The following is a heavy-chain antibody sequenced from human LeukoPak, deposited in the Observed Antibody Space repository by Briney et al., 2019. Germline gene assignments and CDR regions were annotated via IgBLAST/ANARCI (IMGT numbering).Heavy chain of an antibody. V-gene: IGHV1-2*02. Sequence: ASVKVSCKASGYTFTDYYMHWVRQAPGQGLEWMGWINPNSGGTNYAQKFQGRVTMTRDTSINTAYMELSRLRSDDTAVYYCARERRAVAGPDFDYWGQGPLVTVSS. CDR3: ARERRAVAGPDFDY. CDR1: GYTFTDYY. D-gene: IGHD6-19*01. CDR2: INPNSGGT. J-gene: IGHJ4*02.